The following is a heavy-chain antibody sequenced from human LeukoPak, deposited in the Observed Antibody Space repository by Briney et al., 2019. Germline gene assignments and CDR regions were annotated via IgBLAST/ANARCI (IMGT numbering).Heavy chain of an antibody. D-gene: IGHD3-10*01. CDR3: ARVGRFRDWFDP. J-gene: IGHJ5*02. Sequence: KPSETLSLTCTVSGGSISSYYWSWIRQPPGKGLEWIGYIYYSGSTNYNPSLKSRVTISVDTSKNQFSLKLSSVTAADTAVYYCARVGRFRDWFDPWGQGTRVTVSS. CDR2: IYYSGST. V-gene: IGHV4-59*01. CDR1: GGSISSYY.